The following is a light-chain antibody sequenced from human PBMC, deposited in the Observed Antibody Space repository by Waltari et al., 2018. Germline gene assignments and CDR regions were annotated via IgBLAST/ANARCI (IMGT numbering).Light chain of an antibody. J-gene: IGKJ2*01. CDR3: QKLNSYPL. CDR2: DAS. V-gene: IGKV1-9*01. CDR1: QDIGSS. Sequence: DIQMTQSPSSLSASVGDRVTITCQASQDIGSSLAWSQQKPGKAPKLLIYDASTLQSGVPSRFSGSGSGTEFTLTISSLQPEDFATYYCQKLNSYPLFGQGTKLESK.